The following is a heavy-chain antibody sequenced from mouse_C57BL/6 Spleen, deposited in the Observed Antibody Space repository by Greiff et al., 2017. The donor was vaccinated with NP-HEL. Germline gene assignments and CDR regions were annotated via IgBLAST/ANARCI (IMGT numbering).Heavy chain of an antibody. CDR3: ARRDDYDGGSAMDY. Sequence: VQRVESGPGLVQPSQSLSITCTVSGFSLTSYGVHWVRQSPGKGLEWLGVIWSGGSTDYNAAFISRLSISKDNSKSQVFFKMNSLQADDTAIYYCARRDDYDGGSAMDYWGQGTSVTVSS. D-gene: IGHD2-4*01. CDR1: GFSLTSYG. CDR2: IWSGGST. J-gene: IGHJ4*01. V-gene: IGHV2-2*01.